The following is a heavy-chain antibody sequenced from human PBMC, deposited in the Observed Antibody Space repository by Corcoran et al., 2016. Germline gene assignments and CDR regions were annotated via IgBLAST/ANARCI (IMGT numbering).Heavy chain of an antibody. D-gene: IGHD2-15*01. CDR1: GYTFTGYY. J-gene: IGHJ4*02. CDR2: INPDSGGT. V-gene: IGHV1-2*02. Sequence: QVQLVQSGAEVKKPGASVKVSCKASGYTFTGYYMHWVRQAPGQGLEWMGWINPDSGGTNYAQKFQGRVTMTRDTSISAAYMELSRLTSDDTAVYYCAREWAGGAGSCYSCPYYFDYWGQGTLLFVSS. CDR3: AREWAGGAGSCYSCPYYFDY.